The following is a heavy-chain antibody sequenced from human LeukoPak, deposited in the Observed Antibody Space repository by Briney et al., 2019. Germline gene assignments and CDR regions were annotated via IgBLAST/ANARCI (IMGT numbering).Heavy chain of an antibody. D-gene: IGHD6-13*01. Sequence: SGPTLVNPTQTLTLTCAFSGFSLSTRGVGVGGIRQPPGKALEWLALIYWDDDKLYSPSLKSRLTITKDTSKNQVVLTMTNMDPVDTATYYCARIAADGGYFDYWGQGTLVTVSS. CDR3: ARIAADGGYFDY. CDR2: IYWDDDK. CDR1: GFSLSTRGVG. J-gene: IGHJ4*02. V-gene: IGHV2-5*02.